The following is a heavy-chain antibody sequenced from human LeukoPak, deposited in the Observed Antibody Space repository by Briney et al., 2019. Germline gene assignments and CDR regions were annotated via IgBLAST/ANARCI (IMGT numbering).Heavy chain of an antibody. CDR1: GFTFSSYA. J-gene: IGHJ4*02. CDR3: AKDLRYYDSSGYYR. Sequence: QPGGSLRLSCAASGFTFSSYAMSWVRQAPGKGLEWVSAISGSGGGTYYADSVKGRFTISRDNSKNTLYLQMNSLRAEDTAVYYCAKDLRYYDSSGYYRWGQGTLVTVSS. D-gene: IGHD3-22*01. CDR2: ISGSGGGT. V-gene: IGHV3-23*01.